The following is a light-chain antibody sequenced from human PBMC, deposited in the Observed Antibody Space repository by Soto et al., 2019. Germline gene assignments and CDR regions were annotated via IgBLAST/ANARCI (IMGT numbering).Light chain of an antibody. CDR1: QNIHNH. V-gene: IGKV3-20*01. Sequence: ERLTSQSPVALSVSPGERVTLSCRASQNIHNHMSWFLQKPGQTPRLLIYDASSRATGIPDRFSGSGSGTDFTLTISRLEPEDFAVYYCQQYGRPFGQGTKVDIK. J-gene: IGKJ1*01. CDR3: QQYGRP. CDR2: DAS.